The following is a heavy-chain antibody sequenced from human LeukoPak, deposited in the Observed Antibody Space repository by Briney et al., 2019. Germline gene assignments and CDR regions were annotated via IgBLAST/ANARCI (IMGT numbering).Heavy chain of an antibody. D-gene: IGHD3-9*01. CDR1: GGSFSGYY. V-gene: IGHV4-34*01. Sequence: SETLSLTCAVYGGSFSGYYWSWIRQPPGKGLEWIGEINHSGSTNYNPSLKSRVTISVDTSKNQFSLKLSPVTAADTAVYYCARGFILTGAFDIWGQGTMVTVSS. J-gene: IGHJ3*02. CDR2: INHSGST. CDR3: ARGFILTGAFDI.